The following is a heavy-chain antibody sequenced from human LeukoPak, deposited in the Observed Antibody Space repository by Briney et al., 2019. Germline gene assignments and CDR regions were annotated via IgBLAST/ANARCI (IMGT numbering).Heavy chain of an antibody. CDR1: GYTFTEYY. CDR2: FDPEDGET. Sequence: ASVKVSFKASGYTFTEYYMHWVRQAPGQGLEWMGGFDPEDGETIYAQKFQGRVTMTEDTSTDTAYMELSSLRSEDTAVYYCATGATYCTNGVCYTYNWFDPWGQGTLVTVSS. J-gene: IGHJ5*02. D-gene: IGHD2-8*01. CDR3: ATGATYCTNGVCYTYNWFDP. V-gene: IGHV1-24*01.